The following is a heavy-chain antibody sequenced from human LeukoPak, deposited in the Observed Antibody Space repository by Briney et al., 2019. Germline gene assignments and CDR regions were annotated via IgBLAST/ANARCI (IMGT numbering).Heavy chain of an antibody. CDR2: INHSGST. CDR1: GGSFSGYY. Sequence: SETLSLTCAVYGGSFSGYYWSWIRQPPGKGLEWIGEINHSGSTNYNPSLKSRVTISVDTSKNQFSLKLSSVTAADTAVYYCARVFHPSYYDSSGYYRVFDCWGQGTLVTVSS. CDR3: ARVFHPSYYDSSGYYRVFDC. D-gene: IGHD3-22*01. V-gene: IGHV4-34*01. J-gene: IGHJ4*02.